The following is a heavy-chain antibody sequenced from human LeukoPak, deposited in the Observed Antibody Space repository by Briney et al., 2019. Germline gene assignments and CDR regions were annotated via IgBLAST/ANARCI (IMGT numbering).Heavy chain of an antibody. V-gene: IGHV3-74*01. CDR2: VIRDGSFK. J-gene: IGHJ4*02. CDR1: GFTFRCYW. CDR3: VRDGDDFNFDY. D-gene: IGHD5-24*01. Sequence: QPGGSLRLSCAASGFTFRCYWMHWVRQAPGKGLEWVSRVIRDGSFKNYADSVKGRFTISRDNAKNTLYLQMSSLRAEDTAVYFCVRDGDDFNFDYWGQGSLVTVSS.